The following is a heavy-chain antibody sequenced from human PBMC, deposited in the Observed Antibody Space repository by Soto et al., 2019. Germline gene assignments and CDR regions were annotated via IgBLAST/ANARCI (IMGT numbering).Heavy chain of an antibody. J-gene: IGHJ5*02. CDR2: ISGSGSST. D-gene: IGHD6-19*01. V-gene: IGHV3-23*01. Sequence: EVQLLESGGGLVQPGGPLRLSCAASGFTFSSYAMSWVRQAPGKGLEWVSDISGSGSSTYYADSVKGRFTISRDNSRNTLYVQMNSLSAEDTAVYYCAKWRDPVAGTIWFDPWGQGTLVTVSS. CDR3: AKWRDPVAGTIWFDP. CDR1: GFTFSSYA.